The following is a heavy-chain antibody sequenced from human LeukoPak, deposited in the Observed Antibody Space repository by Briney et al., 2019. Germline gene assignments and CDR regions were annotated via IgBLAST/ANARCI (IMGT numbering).Heavy chain of an antibody. V-gene: IGHV4-31*03. CDR2: IYYSGST. J-gene: IGHJ4*02. D-gene: IGHD6-19*01. CDR3: ARDLSSSGWSDY. CDR1: GGSISSGGYY. Sequence: SETLSLTCTVSGGSISSGGYYWSWIRQHPGKGLEWIGYIYYSGSTYYNPSLKSRVTISVDTSKNQFSLKLSSVTAADTAVYYCARDLSSSGWSDYWGQGTLVTVSS.